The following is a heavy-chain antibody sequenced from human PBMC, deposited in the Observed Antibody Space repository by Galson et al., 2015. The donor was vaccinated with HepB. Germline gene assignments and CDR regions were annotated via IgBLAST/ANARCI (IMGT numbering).Heavy chain of an antibody. CDR2: FYSGGST. CDR3: ARAAYPDAFDI. Sequence: SLRLSCAASGFTVSNNYMNWVRQAPGKGLEWVSVFYSGGSTYYADSVKGRFTISRDNSENTLYLQMNSLKAEDTAVYYCARAAYPDAFDIWGQGTMVTVSS. V-gene: IGHV3-66*01. CDR1: GFTVSNNY. J-gene: IGHJ3*02.